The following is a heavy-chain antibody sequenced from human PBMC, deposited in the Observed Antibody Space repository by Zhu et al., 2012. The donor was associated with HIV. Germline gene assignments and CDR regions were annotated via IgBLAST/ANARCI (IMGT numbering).Heavy chain of an antibody. CDR2: TNHAGSA. CDR3: ARPRPYLYGSGTYTDY. J-gene: IGHJ4*02. D-gene: IGHD3-10*01. V-gene: IGHV4-34*02. Sequence: QVQLQQWGAGLLKPSETLSLTCVVSGGSLSGYYWSWIRQAPGKGLEWIGETNHAGSAMYHPSLKGRVTISVDNSKNQFSLRVNSVTAADTAVYYCARPRPYLYGSGTYTDYWGQGTLVSVSS. CDR1: GGSLSGYY.